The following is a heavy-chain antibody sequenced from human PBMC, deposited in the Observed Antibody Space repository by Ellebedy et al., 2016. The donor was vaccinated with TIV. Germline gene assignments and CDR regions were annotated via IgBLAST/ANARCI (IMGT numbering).Heavy chain of an antibody. CDR1: GYTFTSYD. CDR3: ARVEKEQWLVTTHWFDP. V-gene: IGHV1-8*01. CDR2: MNPNSGNT. D-gene: IGHD6-19*01. Sequence: AASVKVSCKASGYTFTSYDINWVRQATGQGLEWMGWMNPNSGNTGYAQKFQGRVTMTRNPSISTAYMELSSLISEDTAVYYCARVEKEQWLVTTHWFDPWGQGTLVTVSS. J-gene: IGHJ5*02.